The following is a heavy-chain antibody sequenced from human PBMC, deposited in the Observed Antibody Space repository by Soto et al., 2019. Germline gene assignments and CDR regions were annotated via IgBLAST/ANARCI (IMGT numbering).Heavy chain of an antibody. CDR3: SRQASDFWSGKPQYYMDV. Sequence: EVQLVESGGGLVQPGGSLKLSCAASGFTFSGSAMHWVRQASGKGLEWVGRIRSKANNYATAYGASVKGRFTIFRDDSKTTAYLQMTSLKTEDTAVYYCSRQASDFWSGKPQYYMDVWGKGTTVTVSS. V-gene: IGHV3-73*01. CDR2: IRSKANNYAT. CDR1: GFTFSGSA. D-gene: IGHD3-3*01. J-gene: IGHJ6*03.